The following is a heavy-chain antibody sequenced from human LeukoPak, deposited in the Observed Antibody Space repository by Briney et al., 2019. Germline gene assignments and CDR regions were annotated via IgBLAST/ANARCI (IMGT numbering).Heavy chain of an antibody. D-gene: IGHD3-22*01. V-gene: IGHV5-51*01. J-gene: IGHJ4*02. CDR2: IYPGDSDT. CDR1: GYSFTSYW. CDR3: ARQTRCYYHGSGYREIDY. Sequence: GESLEISCKGSGYSFTSYWIGWVRQLPGKGLEWMGIIYPGDSDTRYSPSFQGQVTISADKSISTASLQWRSLKASDTAMYYCARQTRCYYHGSGYREIDYWGQGTLVTVSS.